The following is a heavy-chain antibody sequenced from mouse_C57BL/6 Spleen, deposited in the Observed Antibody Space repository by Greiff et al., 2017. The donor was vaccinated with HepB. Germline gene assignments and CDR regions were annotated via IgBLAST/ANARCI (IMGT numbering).Heavy chain of an antibody. CDR1: GYTFTDYE. V-gene: IGHV1-15*01. J-gene: IGHJ2*01. Sequence: VQLQQSGAELVRPGASVTLSCKASGYTFTDYEMHWVKQTPVHGLEWIGAIDPETGGTAYNQKFKGKAILTADKSSSTAYMELRSLTSEDSAVYYCTRTPNDYFDYWGQGTTLTVSS. CDR2: IDPETGGT. CDR3: TRTPNDYFDY.